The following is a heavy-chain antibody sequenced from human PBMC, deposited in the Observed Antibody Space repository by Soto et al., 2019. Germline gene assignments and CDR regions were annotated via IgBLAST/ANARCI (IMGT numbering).Heavy chain of an antibody. CDR3: ARGGGYSSSWYLGYNWFDP. Sequence: PSETLSLTCAVYGGSFSGYYWSWIRQPPGKGLEWIGEINHSGSTNYNPSLKSRVTISVDTSKNQFSLKLSSVTAADTAVYYCARGGGYSSSWYLGYNWFDPWGQGTLVTVSS. V-gene: IGHV4-34*01. J-gene: IGHJ5*02. CDR2: INHSGST. D-gene: IGHD6-13*01. CDR1: GGSFSGYY.